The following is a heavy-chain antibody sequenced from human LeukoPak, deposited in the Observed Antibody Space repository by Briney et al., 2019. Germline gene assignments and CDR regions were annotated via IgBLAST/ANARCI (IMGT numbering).Heavy chain of an antibody. Sequence: GGSLRLSCAASGFTFSSYAMSWVRQAPGKGLEWFSAISGSGGSTYYADSVKGRFTISRDNSKNTLYLQMNSLRAEDTAVYYCAKVPLGAITYFDYWGQGTLVTVSS. CDR3: AKVPLGAITYFDY. CDR1: GFTFSSYA. V-gene: IGHV3-23*01. J-gene: IGHJ4*02. CDR2: ISGSGGST. D-gene: IGHD1-26*01.